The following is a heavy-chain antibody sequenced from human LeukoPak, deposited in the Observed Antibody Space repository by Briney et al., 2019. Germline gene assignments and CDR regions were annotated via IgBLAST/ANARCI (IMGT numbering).Heavy chain of an antibody. V-gene: IGHV3-48*04. CDR3: ARDSNFEAYYDFWSGPFDY. J-gene: IGHJ4*02. CDR2: INTDSRTI. CDR1: GFSFSDYS. D-gene: IGHD3-3*01. Sequence: GGSLKLSCAASGFSFSDYSMNWVRQAPGKGLEWVSYINTDSRTIKYADSVKGRFTISRDNAKNSLFLQMNSLRAEDTAVYYCARDSNFEAYYDFWSGPFDYWGQGTLVTVSS.